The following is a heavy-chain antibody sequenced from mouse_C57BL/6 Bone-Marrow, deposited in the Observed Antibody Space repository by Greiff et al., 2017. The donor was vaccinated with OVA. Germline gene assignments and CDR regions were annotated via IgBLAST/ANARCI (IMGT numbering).Heavy chain of an antibody. CDR2: IDPEDGET. D-gene: IGHD1-1*01. CDR1: GFNIKDYY. V-gene: IGHV14-2*01. Sequence: EVQLQQSGAELVRPGASVKLSCTASGFNIKDYYMHWVKQKTEQGLEWIGRIDPEDGETKYDPKFQGKATITADTSSNTAYLQLSSLTSEDTAVYYCAPTTVVADWYFDVWGTGTAVTVSS. J-gene: IGHJ1*03. CDR3: APTTVVADWYFDV.